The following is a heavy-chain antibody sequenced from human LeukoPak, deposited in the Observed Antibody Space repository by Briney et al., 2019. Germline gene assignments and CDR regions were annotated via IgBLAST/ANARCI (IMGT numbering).Heavy chain of an antibody. CDR3: ARESSVGAHKAFDY. CDR1: GFTFSSYW. D-gene: IGHD1-26*01. J-gene: IGHJ4*02. Sequence: TGRSLRLSCAASGFTFSSYWMHWVRHAPGKGLVWVSRLNSDGSSTSYADSVKGRFTISRDNAKNTLYLQMNSLRAEDTAVYYCARESSVGAHKAFDYWGPGTLVTVSS. V-gene: IGHV3-74*01. CDR2: LNSDGSST.